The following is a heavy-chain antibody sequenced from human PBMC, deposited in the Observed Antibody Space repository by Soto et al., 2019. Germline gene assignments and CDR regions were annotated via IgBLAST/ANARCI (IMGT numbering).Heavy chain of an antibody. D-gene: IGHD1-26*01. V-gene: IGHV1-69*08. CDR1: GGTSTIYT. CDR3: ATEKYGAGRVGVDT. J-gene: IGHJ5*02. CDR2: IVPTLRLT. Sequence: QVQLVQSGAEVKKPGSSLKVSCETSGGTSTIYTITWVRQAPGQGLQWMGRIVPTLRLTNYAQDFQGRLTLAADTSPSTTHMELSSLTSEDTAVYYCATEKYGAGRVGVDTWGQGTLVTVSS.